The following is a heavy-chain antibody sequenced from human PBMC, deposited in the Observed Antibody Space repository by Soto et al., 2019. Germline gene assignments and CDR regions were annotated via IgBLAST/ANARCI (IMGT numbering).Heavy chain of an antibody. J-gene: IGHJ4*02. CDR3: ARWYYYGSGSFSFDY. V-gene: IGHV3-9*01. CDR2: ISWNSGSI. Sequence: DVQLVESGGGLVQPGRSLRLSCAASGFTFDDYAMHWVRQAPGKGLEWVSGISWNSGSIGYADSVKGRFTISSDNAKNSLYQKMNSLRAEDTALYYCARWYYYGSGSFSFDYWGQGTLVTVSS. CDR1: GFTFDDYA. D-gene: IGHD3-10*01.